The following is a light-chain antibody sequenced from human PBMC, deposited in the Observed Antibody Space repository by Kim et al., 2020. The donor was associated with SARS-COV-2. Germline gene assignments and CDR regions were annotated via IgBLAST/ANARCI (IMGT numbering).Light chain of an antibody. CDR3: QQRRDWPFT. Sequence: LSPGQRPALAAGARQSVGVVLAWYQQNPGQAPRLLIYDPSDGATGIPARFSVSGSGTDFTLTISSLEPEDFAVYYCQQRRDWPFTFGPGTKVDIK. V-gene: IGKV3-11*01. CDR1: QSVGVV. CDR2: DPS. J-gene: IGKJ3*01.